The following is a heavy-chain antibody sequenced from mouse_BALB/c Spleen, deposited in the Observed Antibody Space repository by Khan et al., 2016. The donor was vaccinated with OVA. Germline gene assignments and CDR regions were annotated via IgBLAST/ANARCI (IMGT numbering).Heavy chain of an antibody. Sequence: QIQLVQSGPELKKPGETVKISCKASGYTFTNYGMNWVKQSPGKALKWMGWINTYTGEPTYADDFKGRFAFSLETSATTAYLQINTLKNEDTATYICARTPYFSDTLDYWGQGTSVTVSS. V-gene: IGHV9-3-1*01. J-gene: IGHJ4*01. CDR2: INTYTGEP. CDR3: ARTPYFSDTLDY. D-gene: IGHD2-10*01. CDR1: GYTFTNYG.